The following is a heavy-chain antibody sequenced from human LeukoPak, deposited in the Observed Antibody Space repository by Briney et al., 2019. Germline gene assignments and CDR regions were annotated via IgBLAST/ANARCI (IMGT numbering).Heavy chain of an antibody. CDR2: ISYDGSNK. J-gene: IGHJ4*02. CDR1: GFTFSSYA. CDR3: AKGRIPGWYMAVDY. D-gene: IGHD6-19*01. Sequence: PGGSLRLSCAASGFTFSSYAMHWVRQAPGKGLEWVAVISYDGSNKYYADFVKGRFTISRDNSKNTLYLQMNSLRAEDTAVYYCAKGRIPGWYMAVDYWGQGTLVTVSS. V-gene: IGHV3-30-3*01.